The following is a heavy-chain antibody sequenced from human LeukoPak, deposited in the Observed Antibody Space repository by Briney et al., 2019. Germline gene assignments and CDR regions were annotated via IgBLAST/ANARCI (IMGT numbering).Heavy chain of an antibody. Sequence: GESLKISCKGCGYSFSSYWIVWVRQMPGKGLEWMGIIYPGDSDTRYSPSFQGQVTISADKSISTAYLQWSSPKASDTAMYYCARQGPFGIAAAGTHSDYWGQGTLVTVSS. D-gene: IGHD6-13*01. CDR3: ARQGPFGIAAAGTHSDY. J-gene: IGHJ4*02. CDR1: GYSFSSYW. V-gene: IGHV5-51*01. CDR2: IYPGDSDT.